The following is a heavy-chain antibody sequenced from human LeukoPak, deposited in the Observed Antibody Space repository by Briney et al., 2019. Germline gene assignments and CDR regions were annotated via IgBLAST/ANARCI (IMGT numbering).Heavy chain of an antibody. CDR2: IQQDGNEQ. Sequence: GGSLRLSCAASGFTFSSYAMSWVRQAPGKGLEWVANIQQDGNEQNYVDSVKGRFTISRDNAENSLYLQMNSLRAEDTALYYCARDKVVGATYFDYWGQGALVTVSS. CDR3: ARDKVVGATYFDY. D-gene: IGHD1-26*01. CDR1: GFTFSSYA. J-gene: IGHJ4*02. V-gene: IGHV3-7*01.